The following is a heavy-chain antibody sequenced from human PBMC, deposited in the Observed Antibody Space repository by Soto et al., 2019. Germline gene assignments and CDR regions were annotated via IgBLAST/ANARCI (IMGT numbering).Heavy chain of an antibody. D-gene: IGHD6-13*01. J-gene: IGHJ5*02. V-gene: IGHV1-69*08. CDR2: IIPILGIA. CDR3: ARDQRIAAAGWSDWFDP. Sequence: QVQLVQSGAEVKKPGSSVKVSCKASGGTFSSYTISWVRQAPGQGLEWMGRIIPILGIANYAQKFQGRVTITADKSTSTAYMELSSLRSEDTAVYYCARDQRIAAAGWSDWFDPWGQGTLVTVSS. CDR1: GGTFSSYT.